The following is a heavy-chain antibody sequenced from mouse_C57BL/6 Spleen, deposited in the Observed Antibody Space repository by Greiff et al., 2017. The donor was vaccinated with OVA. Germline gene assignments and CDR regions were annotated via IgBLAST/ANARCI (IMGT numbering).Heavy chain of an antibody. J-gene: IGHJ1*03. CDR3: ARHGIYDGYYGWYFDV. Sequence: EVNLVESGGGLVKPGGSLKLSCAASGFTFSSYTMSWVRQTPEKRLEWVATISGGGGNTYYPDSVKGRFTISRDNAKNTLYLQMSSLRSEDTALYYCARHGIYDGYYGWYFDVWGTGTTVTVSS. CDR2: ISGGGGNT. V-gene: IGHV5-9*01. CDR1: GFTFSSYT. D-gene: IGHD2-3*01.